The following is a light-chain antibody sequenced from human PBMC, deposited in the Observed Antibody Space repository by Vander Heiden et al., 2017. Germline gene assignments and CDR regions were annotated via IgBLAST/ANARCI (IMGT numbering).Light chain of an antibody. CDR2: YDT. J-gene: IGLJ3*02. V-gene: IGLV3-21*04. CDR1: DIGSKS. CDR3: QVWVGSSEHWV. Sequence: HVLAQPPSVSVAPGKTATITCGGNDIGSKSVHWYHQRPGQTPVLVIYYDTDRPSGIPERFSGSNSGNTATLTISRVEVGDEADYYCQVWVGSSEHWVFGGGTKLTVL.